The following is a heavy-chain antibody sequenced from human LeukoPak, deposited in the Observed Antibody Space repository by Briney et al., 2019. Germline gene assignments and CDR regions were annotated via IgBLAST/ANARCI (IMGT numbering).Heavy chain of an antibody. J-gene: IGHJ5*02. Sequence: PSETLSLTCTVSGGSISSYYWSWIRQPPGKGLEWIGYIYYSGSTNYNPSLKSRVTISVDTSKNQFSLKLSSVTAADTAVYYCAREPLRCSGGSCYSGFDPCGQGTLVTVSS. V-gene: IGHV4-59*01. CDR1: GGSISSYY. CDR3: AREPLRCSGGSCYSGFDP. CDR2: IYYSGST. D-gene: IGHD2-15*01.